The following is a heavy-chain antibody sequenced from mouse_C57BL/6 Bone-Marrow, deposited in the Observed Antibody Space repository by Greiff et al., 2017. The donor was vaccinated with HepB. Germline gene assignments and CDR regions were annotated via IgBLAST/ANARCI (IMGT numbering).Heavy chain of an antibody. V-gene: IGHV6-3*01. CDR2: IRLKSDNYAT. Sequence: DVKLEESGGGLVQPGGSMKLSCVASGFTFSNYWMNWVRQSPEKGLEWVAQIRLKSDNYATNYAESVKGRFTISRDDSKSSVYLQMNNLRAEDTGIYYCTGLTTVVGFDYWGQGTTLTVSS. J-gene: IGHJ2*01. CDR1: GFTFSNYW. CDR3: TGLTTVVGFDY. D-gene: IGHD1-1*01.